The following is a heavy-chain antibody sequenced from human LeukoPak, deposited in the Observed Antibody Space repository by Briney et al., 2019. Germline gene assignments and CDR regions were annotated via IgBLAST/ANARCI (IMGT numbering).Heavy chain of an antibody. Sequence: PGGSLRLSCAASGFTFSSYAMHWVRQAPGKGLEWVAVISYDGSNKYYADSVKGRFTISRDNSKNTLYLQMNSLRAEDTAVYYCARETQRPGIAAAGTGWFDPWGQGTLVTVSS. D-gene: IGHD6-13*01. CDR3: ARETQRPGIAAAGTGWFDP. CDR1: GFTFSSYA. J-gene: IGHJ5*02. V-gene: IGHV3-30-3*01. CDR2: ISYDGSNK.